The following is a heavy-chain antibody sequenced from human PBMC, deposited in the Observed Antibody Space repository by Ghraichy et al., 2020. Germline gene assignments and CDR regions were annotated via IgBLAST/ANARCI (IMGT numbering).Heavy chain of an antibody. CDR2: ISGSGGST. J-gene: IGHJ6*02. CDR3: AKAPRDREGSYYYYGMDV. V-gene: IGHV3-23*01. Sequence: LSLTCAASGFTFSSYAMSWVRQAPGKGLEWVSAISGSGGSTYYADSVKGRFTISRDNSKNTLYLQMNSLRAEDTAVYYCAKAPRDREGSYYYYGMDVWGRGTTVTVSS. CDR1: GFTFSSYA. D-gene: IGHD1-26*01.